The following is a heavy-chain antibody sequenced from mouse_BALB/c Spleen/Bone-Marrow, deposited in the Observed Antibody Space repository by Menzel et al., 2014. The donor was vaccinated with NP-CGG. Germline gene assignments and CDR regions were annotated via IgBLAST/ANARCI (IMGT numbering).Heavy chain of an antibody. D-gene: IGHD1-1*01. CDR2: IDPANGNT. J-gene: IGHJ3*01. Sequence: EVQRAESGAGLVKPGASVTLSYTASGFNIKDTYIHWVKQRPEQGLEWIGGIDPANGNTKYDPKFQGKAPITAYTSYNTAYLQLSSLTSEDTAVYYCARDYGRTAWFAYWGQGTLVTVSA. CDR3: ARDYGRTAWFAY. V-gene: IGHV14-3*02. CDR1: GFNIKDTY.